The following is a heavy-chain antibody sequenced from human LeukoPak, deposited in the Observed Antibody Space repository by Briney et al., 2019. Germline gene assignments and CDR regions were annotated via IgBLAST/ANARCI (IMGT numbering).Heavy chain of an antibody. CDR1: GFTVSSNY. Sequence: GGSLRLSCAASGFTVSSNYMTWVRQAPGKGLEWVSVIYSGGSTYSADSVKGRFTISRDNSQNTLFLQMNSLRTEDTAVYYCASGGNSVFDYWGQGTLVTVSS. J-gene: IGHJ4*02. CDR3: ASGGNSVFDY. D-gene: IGHD4-23*01. V-gene: IGHV3-53*01. CDR2: IYSGGST.